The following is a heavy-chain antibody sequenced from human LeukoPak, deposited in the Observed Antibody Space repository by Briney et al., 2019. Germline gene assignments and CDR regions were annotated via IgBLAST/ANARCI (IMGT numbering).Heavy chain of an antibody. J-gene: IGHJ4*02. Sequence: PSETLSLTCTVSGGSISSSTYSWGWIRQPPGKGLEWIGSIYYSGSTSYNPSLKSRVTISVDTSKNQFSLKLDSVTAADTAVYYCARNASDSGTSYFDYWGQGTLVTVSS. CDR3: ARNASDSGTSYFDY. D-gene: IGHD1-26*01. CDR2: IYYSGST. V-gene: IGHV4-39*01. CDR1: GGSISSSTYS.